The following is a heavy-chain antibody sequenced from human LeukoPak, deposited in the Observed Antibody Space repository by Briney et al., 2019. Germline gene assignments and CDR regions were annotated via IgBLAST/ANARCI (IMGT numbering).Heavy chain of an antibody. CDR2: IYYSGST. Sequence: NPSETLSLTCTVSGGSISSGGYYWSWIHQHPGKGLEWIGYIYYSGSTYYNPSLKSRVTISVDTSKNQFSLKLSSVTAADTAVYYCARDTLYCSGGSCYSNWFDPWGQGTLVTVSS. J-gene: IGHJ5*02. V-gene: IGHV4-31*03. CDR3: ARDTLYCSGGSCYSNWFDP. D-gene: IGHD2-15*01. CDR1: GGSISSGGYY.